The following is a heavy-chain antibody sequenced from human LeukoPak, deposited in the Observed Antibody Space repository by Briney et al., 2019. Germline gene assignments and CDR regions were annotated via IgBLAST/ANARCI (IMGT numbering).Heavy chain of an antibody. CDR1: GGSFSGYY. CDR2: INHSGST. Sequence: SETLSLTCAVYGGSFSGYYWSWIRQPPGKGLEGIGEINHSGSTNYNPSLKSRVPISVDTSKTQFSLKLTSVTAADTAVYYCVRVRNYYDSSGPTHDAFDIWGQGTMVTVSS. J-gene: IGHJ3*02. V-gene: IGHV4-34*01. CDR3: VRVRNYYDSSGPTHDAFDI. D-gene: IGHD3-22*01.